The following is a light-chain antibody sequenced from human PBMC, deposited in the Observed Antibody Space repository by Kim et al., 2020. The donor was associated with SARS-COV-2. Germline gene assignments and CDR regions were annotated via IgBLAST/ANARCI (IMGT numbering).Light chain of an antibody. J-gene: IGLJ3*02. CDR1: SSNIGSGYD. CDR2: ADT. Sequence: QSVLTQPPSVSGAPGQRVTISCSGTSSNIGSGYDVHWYQQLPRTAPKLLIYADTTRPSGVPDRFSGSTSGTSASLAITGLQPEDEADYYCQTFDNSLSAWVFGGGTKVTVL. CDR3: QTFDNSLSAWV. V-gene: IGLV1-40*01.